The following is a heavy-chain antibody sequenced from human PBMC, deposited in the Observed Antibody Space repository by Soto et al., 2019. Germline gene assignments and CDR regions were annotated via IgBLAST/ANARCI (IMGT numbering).Heavy chain of an antibody. CDR2: ISVSNDNT. D-gene: IGHD3-10*01. V-gene: IGHV1-18*04. J-gene: IGHJ4*02. CDR3: ERSSPSLDY. Sequence: PSVKVSCKTSGYIFRNYAISWVRQAPGQGLEWMGWISVSNDNTDSAHALRGRLTMTTDTSTSTAYLELTSLMSNDTAVYYCERSSPSLDYWGQGSLVTVSS. CDR1: GYIFRNYA.